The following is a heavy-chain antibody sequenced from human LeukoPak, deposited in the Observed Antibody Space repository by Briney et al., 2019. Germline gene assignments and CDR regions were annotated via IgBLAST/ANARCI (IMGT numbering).Heavy chain of an antibody. Sequence: SETLSLTCAVYGGSFSGYYWSWIRQPPGKGLEWSGEINHSGSTNYNPSLKSRVTISVDTSRNQFSLKLSSVTAADTAVYYCARGANDDFWSGYYPSRSRYYYYYMDVWGKGTTVTVSS. J-gene: IGHJ6*03. V-gene: IGHV4-34*01. CDR3: ARGANDDFWSGYYPSRSRYYYYYMDV. D-gene: IGHD3-3*01. CDR1: GGSFSGYY. CDR2: INHSGST.